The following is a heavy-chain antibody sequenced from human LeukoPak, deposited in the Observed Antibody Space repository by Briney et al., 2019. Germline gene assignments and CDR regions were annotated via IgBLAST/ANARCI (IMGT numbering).Heavy chain of an antibody. CDR1: GFSLSTSGVG. Sequence: SGPTLVKPTQTLTLTCTFSGFSLSTSGVGVGWIRQPPGKALEWLALIYWDDDKRYGPSLKSRLTITKDTSKNQVVLTMTNMDPVDTATYYCAHSDSSVRGGWFDPWGQGTLVTVSS. V-gene: IGHV2-5*05. J-gene: IGHJ5*02. CDR3: AHSDSSVRGGWFDP. D-gene: IGHD3-22*01. CDR2: IYWDDDK.